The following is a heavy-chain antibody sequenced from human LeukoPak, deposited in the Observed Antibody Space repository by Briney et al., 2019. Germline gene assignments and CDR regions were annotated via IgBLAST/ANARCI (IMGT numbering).Heavy chain of an antibody. J-gene: IGHJ3*01. CDR1: GVSISSYY. V-gene: IGHV4-59*01. CDR2: SHYSGTS. Sequence: PSETLSLTCTVSGVSISSYYWNWMRQSPGKGLEWIGYSHYSGTSSYNPSLKSRVTISVDTSKSQFSLKLSSVSAADTAVYYCARWGEGGGFVVHAFDVWGQGSMVTVSS. D-gene: IGHD2-15*01. CDR3: ARWGEGGGFVVHAFDV.